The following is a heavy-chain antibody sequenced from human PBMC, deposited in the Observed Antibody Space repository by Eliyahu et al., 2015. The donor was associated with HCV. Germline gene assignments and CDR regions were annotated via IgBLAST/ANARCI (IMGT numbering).Heavy chain of an antibody. CDR3: ARDYPFHYYDSSGFLGYYYGMDV. CDR2: ISSSYI. Sequence: EEQLVXSGGGXVKPGGSLRLSXAAXGFXXXNXXMXWVRQAPGKGLEWVSSISSSYINYADSVKGRFTISRDNARKSLYLQMNSLRAEDTAVYYCARDYPFHYYDSSGFLGYYYGMDVWGQGTTVTVSS. J-gene: IGHJ6*02. V-gene: IGHV3-21*01. CDR1: GFXXXNXX. D-gene: IGHD3-22*01.